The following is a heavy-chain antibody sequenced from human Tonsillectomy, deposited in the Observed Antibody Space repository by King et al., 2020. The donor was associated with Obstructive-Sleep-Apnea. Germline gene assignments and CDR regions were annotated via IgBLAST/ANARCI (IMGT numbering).Heavy chain of an antibody. D-gene: IGHD3-9*01. CDR2: ISGSGGST. Sequence: VQLVESGGGLVQPGGSLRLSCAASGFTFSSYAMSCVRQAPGKGLEWGSAISGSGGSTYYADSVKGRFTISRDNSKNTLYLQMNSLRAEDTAVYYCAKVATYDILTGDYYYGMDVWGQGTTVTVSS. V-gene: IGHV3-23*04. CDR3: AKVATYDILTGDYYYGMDV. CDR1: GFTFSSYA. J-gene: IGHJ6*02.